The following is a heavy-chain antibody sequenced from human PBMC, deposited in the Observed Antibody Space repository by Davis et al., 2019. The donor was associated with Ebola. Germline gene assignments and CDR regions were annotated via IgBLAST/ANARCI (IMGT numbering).Heavy chain of an antibody. J-gene: IGHJ5*02. V-gene: IGHV4-31*03. Sequence: PSETLSLTCTVSGGSISSGGYYWSWIRQHPGKGLEWIGYIYYSGSTYYNPSLKSRVTISVDTSKNQFSLKLSSVTAADTAVYYCARGISYGGNNNWFDPWGQGTLVTVSS. CDR3: ARGISYGGNNNWFDP. CDR1: GGSISSGGYY. CDR2: IYYSGST. D-gene: IGHD4-23*01.